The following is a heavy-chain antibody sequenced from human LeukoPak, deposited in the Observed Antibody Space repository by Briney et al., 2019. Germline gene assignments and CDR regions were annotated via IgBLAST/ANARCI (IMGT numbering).Heavy chain of an antibody. V-gene: IGHV3-21*01. CDR2: ISSSSSYI. Sequence: RGCLRLSCAASGVTFSSYSMNWVSHAPGGGLEWVSSISSSSSYIYYADSVKGRFTISRDNAKNSLYLQMNSLRAEDTAVYYCARDLTWIQIYWGQGTLVTVSS. CDR3: ARDLTWIQIY. CDR1: GVTFSSYS. D-gene: IGHD5-18*01. J-gene: IGHJ4*02.